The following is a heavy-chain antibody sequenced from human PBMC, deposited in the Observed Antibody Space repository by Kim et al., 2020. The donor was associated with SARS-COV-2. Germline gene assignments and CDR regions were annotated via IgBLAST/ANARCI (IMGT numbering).Heavy chain of an antibody. V-gene: IGHV4-59*01. CDR3: ARGSLGYCSSTSCYVPNDP. CDR1: GGSISSYY. Sequence: SETLSLTCTVSGGSISSYYWSWIRQPPGKGLEWIGYIYYSGSTNYNPSLKSRVTISVDTSKNQFSLKLSSVTAADTAVYYCARGSLGYCSSTSCYVPNDPWGQGTLVTVSS. D-gene: IGHD2-2*01. CDR2: IYYSGST. J-gene: IGHJ5*02.